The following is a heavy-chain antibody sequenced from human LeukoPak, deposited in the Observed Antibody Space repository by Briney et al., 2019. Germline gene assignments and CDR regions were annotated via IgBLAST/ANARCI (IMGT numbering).Heavy chain of an antibody. CDR3: ARTSPTSHFDH. CDR1: GFTFTTYW. V-gene: IGHV3-74*01. CDR2: INGDGSNS. J-gene: IGHJ4*02. Sequence: PGGSLRLSCVASGFTFTTYWMHWVRQAPGKGLVWVSRINGDGSNSNYADSVKGRFTISRDNARNTLYLQMNGLRAEDTALYYCARTSPTSHFDHWGQGNLVTVSS. D-gene: IGHD3-16*01.